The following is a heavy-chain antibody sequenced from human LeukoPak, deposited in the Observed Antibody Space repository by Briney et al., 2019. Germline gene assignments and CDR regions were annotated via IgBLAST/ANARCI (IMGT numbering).Heavy chain of an antibody. CDR3: ARQGCDSSEDAFDI. V-gene: IGHV3-30-3*01. CDR2: ISYDGSNK. D-gene: IGHD3-22*01. Sequence: QPGRSLRLSCAASGFTFSSYAMHWVRQAPGKGLEWVAVISYDGSNKYYADSVKGRFTISRDNSKNTLYLQMNSLRAEDTAVYYCARQGCDSSEDAFDIWGQGTMVTVSS. J-gene: IGHJ3*02. CDR1: GFTFSSYA.